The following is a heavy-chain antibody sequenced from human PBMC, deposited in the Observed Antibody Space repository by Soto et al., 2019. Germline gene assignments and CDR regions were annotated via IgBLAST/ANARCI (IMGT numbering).Heavy chain of an antibody. CDR2: ISFDGNII. V-gene: IGHV3-30-3*01. J-gene: IGHJ4*02. Sequence: QVHLVESGGGVAQPGGSLRLSCAASEFIFSSYAMHWIRQAPGKGLEWLAVISFDGNIIQYADSVKSRFIISRDNSKNTLYLQMNSLRGDDTAVYYCARTFDTITYYFDYWGQGTLVTVSS. CDR3: ARTFDTITYYFDY. CDR1: EFIFSSYA. D-gene: IGHD3-9*01.